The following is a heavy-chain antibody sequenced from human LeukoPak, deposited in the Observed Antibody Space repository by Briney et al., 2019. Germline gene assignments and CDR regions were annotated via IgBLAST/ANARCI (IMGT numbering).Heavy chain of an antibody. D-gene: IGHD5-24*01. CDR3: ARLSDGYNDY. J-gene: IGHJ4*02. CDR1: GYTFGNYW. CDR2: IYPGDSDT. Sequence: GESLKISCQGSGYTFGNYWIAWVRQMPGKGLESMGIIYPGDSDTRYSPSFQGQVTFSADKSISTAYLQWSSLKASGTAMYYCARLSDGYNDYWGQGTLVTVSS. V-gene: IGHV5-51*01.